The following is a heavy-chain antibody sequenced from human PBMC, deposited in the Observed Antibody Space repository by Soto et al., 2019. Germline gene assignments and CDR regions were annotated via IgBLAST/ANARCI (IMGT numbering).Heavy chain of an antibody. CDR1: GGSISTSNW. J-gene: IGHJ4*02. V-gene: IGHV4-4*02. CDR2: VYHSGST. CDR3: ARPSTSGTRVDY. D-gene: IGHD1-1*01. Sequence: QVQLQESGPGLVKPSGTLSLTCAVSGGSISTSNWWSWVRQPPGKGLEWIGEVYHSGSTNYNPSSKRRVXXXVXXSQSRFSLKLNSVTAAGTALYYCARPSTSGTRVDYWGQGSLVTVSS.